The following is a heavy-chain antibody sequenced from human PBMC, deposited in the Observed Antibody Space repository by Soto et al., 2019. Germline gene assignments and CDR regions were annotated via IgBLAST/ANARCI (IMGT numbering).Heavy chain of an antibody. J-gene: IGHJ6*02. D-gene: IGHD3-10*01. V-gene: IGHV3-11*06. Sequence: QVQLVESGGGLVKPGGSLRLSCAASGFTFSDYYMSWIRQAPGKGLEWVSYISSSSSYTNYADSVKGRFTISRDNAKNSLYLQMNSLGAEETAVSYCARDGFINYYGSGSYGMDVWGQGTTVTVSS. CDR1: GFTFSDYY. CDR2: ISSSSSYT. CDR3: ARDGFINYYGSGSYGMDV.